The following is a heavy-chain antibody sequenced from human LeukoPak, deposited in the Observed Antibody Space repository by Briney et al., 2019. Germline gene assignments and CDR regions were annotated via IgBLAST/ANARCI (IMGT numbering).Heavy chain of an antibody. Sequence: SETLSLTCTVSGGSISGSSYYWAWIRQPPGKGLEWIGSIYYSGSTNYNPSLKSRVTISVDTSKNQFSLKLSSVTAADTAVYYCARLLKDYGDYGRPYYFDYWGQGTLVTVSS. CDR3: ARLLKDYGDYGRPYYFDY. V-gene: IGHV4-39*07. J-gene: IGHJ4*02. D-gene: IGHD4-17*01. CDR1: GGSISGSSYY. CDR2: IYYSGST.